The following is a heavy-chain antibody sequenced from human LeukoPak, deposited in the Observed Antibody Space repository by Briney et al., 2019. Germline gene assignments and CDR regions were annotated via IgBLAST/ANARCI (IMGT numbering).Heavy chain of an antibody. CDR3: ARDLAYGALDY. V-gene: IGHV3-30-3*01. J-gene: IGHJ4*02. Sequence: PGGSLRLSCAASGFTFSSYAMHWVRQAPGKGLEWVAVISYDGSNKYYADSVKGRFTISRDNAKNSLYLQMNSLRAEDTAVYHCARDLAYGALDYWGQGTLVTVSS. CDR1: GFTFSSYA. D-gene: IGHD4-17*01. CDR2: ISYDGSNK.